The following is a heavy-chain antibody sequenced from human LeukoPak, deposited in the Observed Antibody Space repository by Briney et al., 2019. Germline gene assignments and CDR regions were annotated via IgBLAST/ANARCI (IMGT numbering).Heavy chain of an antibody. CDR2: IYPGDSDT. J-gene: IGHJ3*02. V-gene: IGHV5-51*01. CDR3: ARLRPQDAFDI. Sequence: GESLKISCKGSGYTYTSYWIGWVRQMPGKVLEWMGIIYPGDSDTRYSPSFQGQVTISADKSISTAYLQWNSLKASDTAMYYCARLRPQDAFDIWGQGTMVSVSS. CDR1: GYTYTSYW.